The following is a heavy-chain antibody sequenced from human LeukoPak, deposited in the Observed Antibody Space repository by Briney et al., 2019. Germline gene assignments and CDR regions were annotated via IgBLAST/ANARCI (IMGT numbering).Heavy chain of an antibody. Sequence: SETLSLTCAVSGYSISSGYYWGWIRQPPGKGLEWNGSIYHSGSTYYNPSLKSRVTISVDTSKNQFSLKLSSVTAADTAVYYCARSGDLWFGELFGWFDPWGQGTLVTVSS. V-gene: IGHV4-38-2*01. CDR1: GYSISSGYY. CDR2: IYHSGST. J-gene: IGHJ5*02. D-gene: IGHD3-10*01. CDR3: ARSGDLWFGELFGWFDP.